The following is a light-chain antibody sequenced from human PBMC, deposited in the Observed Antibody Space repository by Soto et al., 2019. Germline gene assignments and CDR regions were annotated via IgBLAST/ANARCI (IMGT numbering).Light chain of an antibody. CDR3: RQYYSYPRT. V-gene: IGKV1-8*01. J-gene: IGKJ1*01. CDR1: QGISSY. CDR2: AAS. Sequence: AIRMTQSPSSFSASTGDRVNITCRASQGISSYLSWYQQKPGKAPKLLIYAASTLQSGVPSRFSGSGSGTDFTLTISYLQSEDFATYYCRQYYSYPRTFGQGTKVEIK.